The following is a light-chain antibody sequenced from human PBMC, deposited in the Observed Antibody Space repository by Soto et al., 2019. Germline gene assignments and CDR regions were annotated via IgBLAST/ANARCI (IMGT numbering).Light chain of an antibody. J-gene: IGKJ3*01. CDR1: QSVSTN. CDR3: QHYNSWST. Sequence: EIVMTQSPATLSVSPGEGATLSCRASQSVSTNLAWYQQKPGQAPRLLIYGASTRATGIPARFSGSGSGTEFTLTISSLQYEDSALYFCQHYNSWSTFGPGTKVDI. CDR2: GAS. V-gene: IGKV3-15*01.